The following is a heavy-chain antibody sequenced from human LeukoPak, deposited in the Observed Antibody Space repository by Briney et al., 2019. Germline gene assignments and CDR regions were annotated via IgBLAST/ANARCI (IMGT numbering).Heavy chain of an antibody. CDR2: ISSSSSYI. J-gene: IGHJ4*02. Sequence: GGSLRLSCAASGFTFSSYSMNWVRQAPGKGLEWVSSISSSSSYIYYADSVKGRFTISRDNAKNSLYLQMNSLRAEDTAVYYCARDLSGYDYVWGSLYIDYWGQGTLVTVSS. CDR3: ARDLSGYDYVWGSLYIDY. V-gene: IGHV3-21*01. D-gene: IGHD3-16*01. CDR1: GFTFSSYS.